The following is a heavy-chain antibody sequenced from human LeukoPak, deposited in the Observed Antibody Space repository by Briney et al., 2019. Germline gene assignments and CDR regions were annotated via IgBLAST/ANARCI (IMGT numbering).Heavy chain of an antibody. CDR1: GFTFSSYG. CDR2: IRYDGSNK. J-gene: IGHJ4*02. D-gene: IGHD2-2*01. Sequence: GGSLRLSCAASGFTFSSYGMHWVRQAPGKGLEWVAFIRYDGSNKYYADSVKGRFTISRDNSKNTLYLQMNSLRAEDTAVYYCAKEFDDIVVVPAANYWGQGTLVTVSS. CDR3: AKEFDDIVVVPAANY. V-gene: IGHV3-30*02.